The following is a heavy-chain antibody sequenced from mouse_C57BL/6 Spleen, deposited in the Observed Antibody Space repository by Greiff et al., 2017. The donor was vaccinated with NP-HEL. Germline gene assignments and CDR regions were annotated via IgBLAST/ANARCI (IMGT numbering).Heavy chain of an antibody. J-gene: IGHJ4*01. Sequence: EVQGVESGEGLVKPGGSLKLSCAASGFTFSSYAMSWVRQTPEKRLEWVAYISSGGDYIYYADTVKGRFTISRDNARNTLYLQMSSLKSEDTAMYYCTREKGYYDYDEGYAMDYWGQGTSVTVSS. CDR1: GFTFSSYA. V-gene: IGHV5-9-1*02. CDR2: ISSGGDYI. D-gene: IGHD2-4*01. CDR3: TREKGYYDYDEGYAMDY.